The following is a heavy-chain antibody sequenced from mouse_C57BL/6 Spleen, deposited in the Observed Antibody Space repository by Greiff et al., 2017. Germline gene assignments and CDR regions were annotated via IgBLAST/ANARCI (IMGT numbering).Heavy chain of an antibody. D-gene: IGHD1-1*01. Sequence: QVQLQQPGTELVKPGASVKLSCKASGYTFTSNWMHWVKQRPGQGLEWIGNINPSNGGTNYNEKFKSKATLTVDKSSSTAYMQLSSLTSEDSAVYYCARERGYYGSSDWYFDVWGTGTTVTVSS. CDR3: ARERGYYGSSDWYFDV. J-gene: IGHJ1*03. V-gene: IGHV1-53*01. CDR2: INPSNGGT. CDR1: GYTFTSNW.